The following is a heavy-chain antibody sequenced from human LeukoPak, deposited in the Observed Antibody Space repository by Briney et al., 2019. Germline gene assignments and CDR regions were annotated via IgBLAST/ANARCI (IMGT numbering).Heavy chain of an antibody. V-gene: IGHV1-18*01. CDR3: ARTGRIVGALRASGAFDI. CDR2: ISAYNGNT. CDR1: GYTLTSYG. Sequence: GASVKVSCKASGYTLTSYGISWVRQAPGQGLEWMGWISAYNGNTNYAQKFQGRVTMTRDTSISTAYMELSRLRSDDTAVYYCARTGRIVGALRASGAFDIWGQGTMVTVSS. J-gene: IGHJ3*02. D-gene: IGHD1-26*01.